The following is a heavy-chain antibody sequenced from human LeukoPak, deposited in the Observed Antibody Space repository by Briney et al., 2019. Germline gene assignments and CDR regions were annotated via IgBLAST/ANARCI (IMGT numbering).Heavy chain of an antibody. Sequence: SETLSLTCTVSGGSISSYYWSWIRQPPGKGLEWIGYIYYSGSTNCSPSLKSRVTISVDTSKNQFSLKLSSVTAADTAVYYCARDIQGYLDYWGQGTLVTVSS. CDR1: GGSISSYY. CDR3: ARDIQGYLDY. V-gene: IGHV4-59*01. CDR2: IYYSGST. J-gene: IGHJ4*02.